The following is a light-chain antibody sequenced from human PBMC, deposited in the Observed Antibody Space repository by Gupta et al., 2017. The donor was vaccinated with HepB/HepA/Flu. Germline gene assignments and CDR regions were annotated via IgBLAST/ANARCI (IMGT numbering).Light chain of an antibody. CDR2: GAS. J-gene: IGKJ4*02. V-gene: IGKV3-15*01. CDR3: QQYNNWPPG. Sequence: EIVMTQSPATLSVSPGERATLSCRASQSVSSNLAWYQQKPGQAPRILIYGASTRATGIPARFSGSGSGTEFTLTISSLQSEDFAVYDCQQYNNWPPGFGGGTKVEIK. CDR1: QSVSSN.